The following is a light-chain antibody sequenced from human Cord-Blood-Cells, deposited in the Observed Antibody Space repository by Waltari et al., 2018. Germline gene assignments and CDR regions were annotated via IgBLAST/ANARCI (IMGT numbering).Light chain of an antibody. V-gene: IGLV2-23*02. CDR2: DVS. Sequence: QSALTQPASVSGSPGQWIPISCTGTNSDVGSYNLFSWYQQHPGKAPKLMIYDVSKRPSGVSNRFSGSKSGNTASLTISGLQAEDEADYYCCSYAGSSYVFGTGTKVTVL. CDR3: CSYAGSSYV. J-gene: IGLJ1*01. CDR1: NSDVGSYNL.